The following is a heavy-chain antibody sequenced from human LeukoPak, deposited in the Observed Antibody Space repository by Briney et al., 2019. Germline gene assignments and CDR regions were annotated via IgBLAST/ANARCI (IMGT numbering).Heavy chain of an antibody. CDR1: GYTFTSYA. J-gene: IGHJ4*02. V-gene: IGHV1-3*01. D-gene: IGHD6-6*01. Sequence: GASVKVSCTASGYTFTSYAMHWVRQAPGQRLEWMGWINAGNGNTKYSQKFQGRVTITRDTSASTAYMELSSLRSEDTAVYYCARASEYSSSLDYWGQGTLVTVSS. CDR2: INAGNGNT. CDR3: ARASEYSSSLDY.